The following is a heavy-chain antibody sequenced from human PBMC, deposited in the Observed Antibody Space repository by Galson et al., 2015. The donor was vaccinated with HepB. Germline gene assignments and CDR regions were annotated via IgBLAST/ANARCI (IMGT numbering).Heavy chain of an antibody. D-gene: IGHD3-10*01. Sequence: SLRLSCAASGFTFSSYGMHWVRQAPGKGLEWVAVIWYDGSNKYYADSVKGRFTISRDNSKNTLYLQMNSLRAEDTAVYYCASDYYGSGSYSGQDYWGQGTLVTVSS. V-gene: IGHV3-33*01. J-gene: IGHJ4*02. CDR1: GFTFSSYG. CDR2: IWYDGSNK. CDR3: ASDYYGSGSYSGQDY.